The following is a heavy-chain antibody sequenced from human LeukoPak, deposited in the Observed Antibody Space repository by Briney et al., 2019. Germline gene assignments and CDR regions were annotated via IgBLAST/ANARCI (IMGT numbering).Heavy chain of an antibody. V-gene: IGHV4-39*07. CDR3: ARDSRKLWFGELFFDY. D-gene: IGHD3-10*01. Sequence: PSETLSLTCTVSGGSISSSSYYWGWTRQPPGKGLEWIGSIYYSGSTYYNPSLKSRVTISVDTSKNQFSLKLSSVTAADTAVYYCARDSRKLWFGELFFDYWGQGTLVTVSS. J-gene: IGHJ4*02. CDR2: IYYSGST. CDR1: GGSISSSSYY.